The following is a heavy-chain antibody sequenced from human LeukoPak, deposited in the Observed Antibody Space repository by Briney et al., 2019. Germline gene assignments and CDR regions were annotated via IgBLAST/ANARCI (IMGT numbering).Heavy chain of an antibody. CDR3: ARAPSFEELVS. J-gene: IGHJ5*01. CDR1: GGSIISSGHF. D-gene: IGHD1-26*01. CDR2: IFHTGST. V-gene: IGHV4-39*01. Sequence: SETLSLTCNVSGGSIISSGHFWVWIRQPPGKGLEWIGTIFHTGSTYYSPSLKSRVTMSVHTSKNQLTLKLSSVTAADTAVYYCARAPSFEELVSWGQGALVTVSS.